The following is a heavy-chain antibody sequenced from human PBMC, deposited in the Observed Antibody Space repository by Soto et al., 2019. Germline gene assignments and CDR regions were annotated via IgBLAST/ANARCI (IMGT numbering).Heavy chain of an antibody. CDR3: ARARITIFGVVITDYGMDV. V-gene: IGHV4-34*01. CDR1: GGSFSGYY. CDR2: INHSGST. J-gene: IGHJ6*02. Sequence: KASETLSLTCAVYGGSFSGYYWSWIRQPPGKGLEWIGEINHSGSTNYNPSLKSRVTISVDTSKNQFSLKLSSVTAADTAVYYCARARITIFGVVITDYGMDVWGQGTTVTVSS. D-gene: IGHD3-3*01.